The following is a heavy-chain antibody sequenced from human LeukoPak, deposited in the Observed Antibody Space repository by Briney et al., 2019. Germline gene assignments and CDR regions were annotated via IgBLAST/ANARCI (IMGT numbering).Heavy chain of an antibody. CDR2: IYYSGST. J-gene: IGHJ3*02. CDR3: ARDICSSTSCYEDI. V-gene: IGHV4-31*03. D-gene: IGHD2-2*01. Sequence: KPSQTLSLTCTVSGGSISSGGYYWRWIRQHPGKGLEWIGYIYYSGSTSYSPSLKSRVTISVDTSKNQFSLKLSSVTAADTAVYYCARDICSSTSCYEDIWGQGTMVTVSS. CDR1: GGSISSGGYY.